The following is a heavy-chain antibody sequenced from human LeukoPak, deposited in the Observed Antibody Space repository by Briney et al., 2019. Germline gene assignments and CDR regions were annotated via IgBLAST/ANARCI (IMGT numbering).Heavy chain of an antibody. Sequence: VASVKVSCKASGYTFTSYGISWVRQAPGQGLEWMGWISAYNGNTNYAQKLQGRVTMTTDTSTSTAYMELRSLRSDDTAVYYCARADSKYSYGYPWSYYYGMDVWGQGTTASVSS. CDR2: ISAYNGNT. CDR3: ARADSKYSYGYPWSYYYGMDV. V-gene: IGHV1-18*01. CDR1: GYTFTSYG. J-gene: IGHJ6*02. D-gene: IGHD5-18*01.